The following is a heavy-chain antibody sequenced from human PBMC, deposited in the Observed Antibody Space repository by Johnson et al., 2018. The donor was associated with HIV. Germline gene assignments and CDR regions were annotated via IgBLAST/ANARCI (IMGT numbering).Heavy chain of an antibody. CDR3: ARPYILLQLVSAFEI. J-gene: IGHJ3*02. Sequence: QVQLVESGGGVVQPGRSVRLSCAASGFTFNNYAMHWVRQAPGKGLEWVAVISYDGSYEYYADSVKGRFTISRDNFKNTLYLQMNSLRDEDTAVYCCARPYILLQLVSAFEIWGQGTMVTVSS. CDR1: GFTFNNYA. V-gene: IGHV3-30*04. D-gene: IGHD6-6*01. CDR2: ISYDGSYE.